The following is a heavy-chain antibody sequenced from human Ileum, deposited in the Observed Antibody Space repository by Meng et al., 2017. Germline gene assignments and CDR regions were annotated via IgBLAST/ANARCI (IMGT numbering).Heavy chain of an antibody. J-gene: IGHJ4*02. Sequence: VQLQQSGPGLVKPSQTLSLTGAISGDSVSSDTGAWNWIRQSPSRGLEWLGRTYYRSRWYNNYAVSVKSRITINPDTSKNQFSLQLNSVTPDDTAVYYCAGKDWGEGLDFWDQGTLVTVSS. CDR3: AGKDWGEGLDF. D-gene: IGHD7-27*01. V-gene: IGHV6-1*01. CDR1: GDSVSSDTGA. CDR2: TYYRSRWYN.